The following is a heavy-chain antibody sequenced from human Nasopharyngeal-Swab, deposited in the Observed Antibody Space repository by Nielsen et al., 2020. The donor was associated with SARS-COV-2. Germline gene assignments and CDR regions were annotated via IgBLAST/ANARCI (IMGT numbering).Heavy chain of an antibody. Sequence: GESLKISCAATGFVFGSYSMNWVRQAPGKGLEWVAYISSGSHIIYHADSVKGRFTIPRDNANNVLYLEMNSLRVEDTAMFYCARITSAGLDWGQGTQVTVSS. CDR2: ISSGSHII. CDR1: GFVFGSYS. V-gene: IGHV3-48*04. J-gene: IGHJ4*02. D-gene: IGHD3-16*01. CDR3: ARITSAGLD.